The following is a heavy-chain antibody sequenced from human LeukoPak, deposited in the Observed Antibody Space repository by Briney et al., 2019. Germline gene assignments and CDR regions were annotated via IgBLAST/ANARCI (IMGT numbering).Heavy chain of an antibody. CDR1: GGTFISYA. J-gene: IGHJ4*02. D-gene: IGHD3-22*01. CDR2: IIPTFGTA. CDR3: ARAYSRPYYYDSSGYFDY. Sequence: SVKVSCKASGGTFISYAISWVRQAPGQGLEWMGRIIPTFGTANYAQKFQGRVTITTDESTSTAYMELSSLRSEDTAVYYCARAYSRPYYYDSSGYFDYWGQGTLVTVSS. V-gene: IGHV1-69*05.